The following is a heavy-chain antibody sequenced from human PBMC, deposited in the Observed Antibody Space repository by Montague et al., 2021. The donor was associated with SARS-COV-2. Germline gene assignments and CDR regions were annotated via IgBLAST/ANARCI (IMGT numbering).Heavy chain of an antibody. CDR1: GGSFSGYY. V-gene: IGHV4-34*01. CDR2: INHSGST. J-gene: IGHJ4*02. CDR3: ARKGSGGSDLAY. D-gene: IGHD3-10*01. Sequence: SETLSLTCAVYGGSFSGYYWSWIRQPPGKGLEWIGEINHSGSTNYNPSLKSRVTISVDTSKNQFSLKLSSVTAADTAVYYCARKGSGGSDLAYWGQGTLVTVSS.